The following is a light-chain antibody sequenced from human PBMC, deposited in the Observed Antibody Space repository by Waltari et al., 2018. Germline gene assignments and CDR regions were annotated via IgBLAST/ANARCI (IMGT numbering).Light chain of an antibody. CDR1: QNISTW. J-gene: IGKJ1*01. CDR2: RAS. CDR3: QQYNSSPWT. Sequence: DIQMTQSPSTLSASVGDRVTVTCRARQNISTWLAWYQQIPGKAPKLLIYRASSLESGVPSRFSGGGSGTEFTLTISSLQPDDFAIYYCQQYNSSPWTFGQGTKVEI. V-gene: IGKV1-5*03.